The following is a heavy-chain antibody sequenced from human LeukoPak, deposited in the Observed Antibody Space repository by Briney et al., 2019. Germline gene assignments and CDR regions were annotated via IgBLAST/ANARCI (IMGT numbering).Heavy chain of an antibody. CDR3: AKEDRTTAVFDY. V-gene: IGHV3-30*18. J-gene: IGHJ4*02. D-gene: IGHD1-7*01. CDR2: ISYDGSNK. CDR1: GFTFSSYG. Sequence: PGGSLRLSCAASGFTFSSYGVHWVRQAPHKGLEWVAVISYDGSNKYYADSVKGRFTISRDNSKNTLYLQMNSLRAEDTAVYYCAKEDRTTAVFDYWGQGTLVTVSS.